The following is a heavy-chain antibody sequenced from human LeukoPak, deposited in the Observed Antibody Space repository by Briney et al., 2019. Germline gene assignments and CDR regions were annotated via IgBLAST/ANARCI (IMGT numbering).Heavy chain of an antibody. CDR2: IYYSGST. J-gene: IGHJ4*02. CDR1: GGSISSGSYY. CDR3: ARDIGSGTTGTTGVLVN. Sequence: PSQTLSLTCTVSGGSISSGSYYWSWIRQPAGKGLEWIGSIYYSGSTYYNPSLKSRVTISVDTSKNQFSLKLSSVTAADTAVYYCARDIGSGTTGTTGVLVNWGQGTLVTVSS. D-gene: IGHD1-1*01. V-gene: IGHV4-61*02.